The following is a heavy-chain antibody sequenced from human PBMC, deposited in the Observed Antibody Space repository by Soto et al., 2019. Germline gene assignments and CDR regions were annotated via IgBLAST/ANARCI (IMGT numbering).Heavy chain of an antibody. D-gene: IGHD1-7*01. Sequence: QVQLVESGGGVVQPGTSLRLSCAASGFTISTHGMHWVRQAPGKGLEWVANIWYDGSNRFYADSVKGRFTISKDNSKNPLYLQRSSMRAEDTAVYYCAAATTWNFHFHYWGQGTQVTVSS. V-gene: IGHV3-33*01. J-gene: IGHJ4*02. CDR1: GFTISTHG. CDR3: AAATTWNFHFHY. CDR2: IWYDGSNR.